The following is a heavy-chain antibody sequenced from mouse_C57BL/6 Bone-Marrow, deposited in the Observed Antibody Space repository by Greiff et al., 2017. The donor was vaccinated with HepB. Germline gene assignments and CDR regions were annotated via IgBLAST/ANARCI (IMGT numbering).Heavy chain of an antibody. CDR2: ISYSGST. CDR3: ARGRSTTYFDY. J-gene: IGHJ2*01. D-gene: IGHD2-12*01. V-gene: IGHV3-1*01. CDR1: GYSITSGYD. Sequence: EVKVVESGPGMVKPSQSLSLTCTVTGYSITSGYDWHWIRHFPGNKLEWMGYISYSGSTNYNPSLKSRISITHDTSKNHFFLKLNSVTTEDTATYYCARGRSTTYFDYWGQGTTLTVSS.